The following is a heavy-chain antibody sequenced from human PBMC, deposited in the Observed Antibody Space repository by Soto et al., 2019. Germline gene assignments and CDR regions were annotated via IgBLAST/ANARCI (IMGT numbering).Heavy chain of an antibody. J-gene: IGHJ2*01. CDR2: IYTGSTT. CDR3: ARHVGSYWYFDL. CDR1: GFTVSSSY. D-gene: IGHD1-26*01. V-gene: IGHV3-66*04. Sequence: EVQLVESGGGLVQPGGSLRLSCVASGFTVSSSYMGWVRHAPGKGLEWVPSIYTGSTTYYAESVRGRFTVSTDNSKDTLYLQMNSLRVDDAAMYYCARHVGSYWYFDLWGRGTLVTVSS.